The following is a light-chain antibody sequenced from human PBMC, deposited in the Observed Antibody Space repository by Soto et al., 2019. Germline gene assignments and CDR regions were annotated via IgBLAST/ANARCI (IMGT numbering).Light chain of an antibody. CDR3: QQLNNYPIT. V-gene: IGKV1-9*01. J-gene: IGKJ5*01. CDR2: VAS. CDR1: QGISGY. Sequence: DIPLTQSPSFLAASVGDRVTITCRASQGISGYLAWFQQKPGKAPNLLIYVASTLQSGVPSRFSGSGSGTEFTLTISSLQPEDVATYYCQQLNNYPITFGQGTRLEIK.